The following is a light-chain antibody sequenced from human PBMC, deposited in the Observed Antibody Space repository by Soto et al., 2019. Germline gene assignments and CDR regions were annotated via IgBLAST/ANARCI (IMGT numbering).Light chain of an antibody. Sequence: EIVLTQSPGTLSLSPGERATLSCRASQSVSSRSLAWYQQKPGQAPRLLIYGASSRATGIPDRFSGSGSGIDFTVTITRLAPEDFVVYYCQQYGRSLRTFGQGTKVEIK. CDR1: QSVSSRS. J-gene: IGKJ1*01. CDR2: GAS. CDR3: QQYGRSLRT. V-gene: IGKV3-20*01.